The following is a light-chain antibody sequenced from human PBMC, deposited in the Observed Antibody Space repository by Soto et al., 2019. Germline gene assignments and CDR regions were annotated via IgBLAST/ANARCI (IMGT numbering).Light chain of an antibody. CDR3: QQYDNWPPLS. J-gene: IGKJ4*01. V-gene: IGKV3D-15*01. Sequence: EIVMTQSPNTLSVSPGERATLSCRASQSVSNNLAWYQQKRGQAPRLLIYGASTRATGIPARFSGSGSGTEFTLTISSLQSEDFAVYYCQQYDNWPPLSFGGGTKVQIK. CDR1: QSVSNN. CDR2: GAS.